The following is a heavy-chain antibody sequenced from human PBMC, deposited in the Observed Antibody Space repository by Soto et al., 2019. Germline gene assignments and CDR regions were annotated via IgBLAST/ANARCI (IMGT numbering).Heavy chain of an antibody. V-gene: IGHV4-59*01. CDR3: ARFKQQLVHWFDP. J-gene: IGHJ5*02. CDR2: IYYSGST. Sequence: PSETLSLTCTVSGGSISSCYWSWIRQPPGKGLEWIGYIYYSGSTNYNPSLKSRVTISVDTSKNQFSLKLSSVTAADTAVYYCARFKQQLVHWFDPWGQGTLVTVSS. D-gene: IGHD6-13*01. CDR1: GGSISSCY.